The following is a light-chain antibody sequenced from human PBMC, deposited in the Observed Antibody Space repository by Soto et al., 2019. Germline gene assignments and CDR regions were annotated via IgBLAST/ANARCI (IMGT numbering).Light chain of an antibody. CDR3: QQYGSSPGT. CDR2: GAS. Sequence: EIVLTQSPGTLSLSPGERATLSCRASQSVSSSYLAWYQQKPGQAPRLLIYGASSRATGIPDRFSGSGSGTDFPLTISTLEPEDFAVYYCQQYGSSPGTVGQGTKVEI. CDR1: QSVSSSY. V-gene: IGKV3-20*01. J-gene: IGKJ1*01.